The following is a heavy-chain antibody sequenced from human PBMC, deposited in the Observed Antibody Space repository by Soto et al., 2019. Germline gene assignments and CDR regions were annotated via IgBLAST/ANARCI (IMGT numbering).Heavy chain of an antibody. V-gene: IGHV6-1*01. Sequence: PSQTLSLTCAISGDSVSSNSAAWNWIRQSPSRGLEWLGRTYYRSKWYNDYAVSVKSRITINPDTSKNQFSLQLNSVTPEDTAVDYCARGEYYDFWSGYFNWFDPWGQGTLVTVSS. J-gene: IGHJ5*02. D-gene: IGHD3-3*01. CDR2: TYYRSKWYN. CDR1: GDSVSSNSAA. CDR3: ARGEYYDFWSGYFNWFDP.